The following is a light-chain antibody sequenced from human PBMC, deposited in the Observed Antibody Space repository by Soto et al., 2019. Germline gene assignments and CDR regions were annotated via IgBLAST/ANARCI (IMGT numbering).Light chain of an antibody. V-gene: IGLV1-40*01. CDR2: GNN. CDR3: KSYDRSLSGVI. CDR1: SSNIGAGFD. Sequence: QSVLTQPPSVSGAPGQRVTISCTGSSSNIGAGFDVHWYQHLPGTAPKVLIYGNNNRPSGVPDRFSGSQSGTSASLAITGLQAEDQADYYCKSYDRSLSGVIFGGGTKLTV. J-gene: IGLJ2*01.